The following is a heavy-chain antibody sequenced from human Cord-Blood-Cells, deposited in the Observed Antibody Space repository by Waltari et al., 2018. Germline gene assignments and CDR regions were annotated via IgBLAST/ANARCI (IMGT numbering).Heavy chain of an antibody. CDR3: TTAVVPAASYYYYGMDV. CDR1: GFTFSNAW. V-gene: IGHV3-15*01. D-gene: IGHD2-2*01. Sequence: EVQLVESGGGLVKPGGSLRLSCAASGFTFSNAWMSWVRLAPGQGREWVGRIKSKTDGGTTDYAAPVKGRFTISRDDSKNTLYLQMNSLKTEDTAVYYCTTAVVPAASYYYYGMDVWGQGTTVTVSS. J-gene: IGHJ6*02. CDR2: IKSKTDGGTT.